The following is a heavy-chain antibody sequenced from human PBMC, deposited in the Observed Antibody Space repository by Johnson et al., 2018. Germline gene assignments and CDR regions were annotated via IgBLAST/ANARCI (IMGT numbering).Heavy chain of an antibody. J-gene: IGHJ1*01. CDR3: ARDRTSIKSGPAEYFQH. CDR1: GGTFSSYA. V-gene: IGHV1-69*12. CDR2: IIPIFGTA. Sequence: QVQLVQSGAEVKKPGSSVKVSCKASGGTFSSYAISWVRQAPGQGLEWMGGIIPIFGTANYAQKFQGRVTITADESTSTAYMELRSLRSEDTAVYYCARDRTSIKSGPAEYFQHWGQGTLVTVSS. D-gene: IGHD3-3*01.